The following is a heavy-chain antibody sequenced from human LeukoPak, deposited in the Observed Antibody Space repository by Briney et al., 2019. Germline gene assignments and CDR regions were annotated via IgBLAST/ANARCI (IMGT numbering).Heavy chain of an antibody. D-gene: IGHD2-21*02. CDR2: ISSSSSYI. Sequence: GGSLRLTCAASGFTFSSYSMNWVRQAPGKGLEWVSSISSSSSYIYYADSVKGRFTISRDNAKNSLYLQMNSLRAEDTAVYYCARIIVVVTSDAFDIWGQGTMITVSS. CDR3: ARIIVVVTSDAFDI. CDR1: GFTFSSYS. V-gene: IGHV3-21*01. J-gene: IGHJ3*02.